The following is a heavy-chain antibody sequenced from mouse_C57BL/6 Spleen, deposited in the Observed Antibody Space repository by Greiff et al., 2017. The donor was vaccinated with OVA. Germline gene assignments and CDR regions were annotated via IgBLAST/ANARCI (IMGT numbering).Heavy chain of an antibody. Sequence: EVQLQESGPGLVKPSQSLSLTCSVTGYSITSGYYWNWIRQFPGNKLEWMGYISYDGSNNYNPSLKNRISITRDTSKNQFFLKLNSVTTEDTATYYCAECFAYWGQGTLVTVSA. J-gene: IGHJ3*01. V-gene: IGHV3-6*01. CDR3: AECFAY. CDR2: ISYDGSN. CDR1: GYSITSGYY.